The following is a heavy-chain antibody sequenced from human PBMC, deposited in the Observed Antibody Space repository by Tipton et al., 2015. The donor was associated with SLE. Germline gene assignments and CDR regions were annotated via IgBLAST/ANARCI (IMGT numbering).Heavy chain of an antibody. CDR3: ATLHSGYDYYYYGMDV. CDR2: IHYSGST. V-gene: IGHV4-39*07. D-gene: IGHD5-12*01. J-gene: IGHJ6*02. CDR1: GGSISRSSFY. Sequence: LRLSCTVSGGSISRSSFYWGWIRQPPGKKLEWLGSIHYSGSTYYNPSLKSRVTISVDTSKNQFSLKLSSVTAADTAVYYCATLHSGYDYYYYGMDVWGQGTTVTVSS.